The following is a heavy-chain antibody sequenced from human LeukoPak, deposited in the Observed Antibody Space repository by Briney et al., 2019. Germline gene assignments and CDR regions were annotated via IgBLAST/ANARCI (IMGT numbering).Heavy chain of an antibody. CDR1: GFTFSTFA. Sequence: GGSLRLSCAASGFTFSTFAMIWVRQPPGKGLEWVSSIFPSGGEIHYADSVRGRFTISRDNSKSTLSLQMNSLRAEDTAIYYCATYRQVLLPFESWGQGALVTVSS. V-gene: IGHV3-23*01. CDR2: IFPSGGEI. CDR3: ATYRQVLLPFES. J-gene: IGHJ4*02. D-gene: IGHD2-8*02.